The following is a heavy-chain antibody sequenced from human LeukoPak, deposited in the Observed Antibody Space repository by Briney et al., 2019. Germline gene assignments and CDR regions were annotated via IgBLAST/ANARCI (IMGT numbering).Heavy chain of an antibody. CDR2: IYYSGST. CDR1: GGSISSGGYY. D-gene: IGHD3-22*01. J-gene: IGHJ3*02. CDR3: ARVYDSGYYYDSSGYSLPDAFDI. Sequence: PSQTLSLTCTVSGGSISSGGYYWSWIRQPPGKGLEWIGYIYYSGSTNYNPSLKSRVTISVDTSKNQFSLKLSSVTAADTAVFYCARVYDSGYYYDSSGYSLPDAFDIWGQGTMVTVSS. V-gene: IGHV4-61*08.